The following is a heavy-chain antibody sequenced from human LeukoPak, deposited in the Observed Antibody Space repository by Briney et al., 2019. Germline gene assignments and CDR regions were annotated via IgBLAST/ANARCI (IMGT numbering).Heavy chain of an antibody. CDR2: ISYDGSNK. Sequence: GGSLRLSCAASGFTFGSYGMHWVRQAPGKGLEWVAVISYDGSNKYYADSVKGRFTISRDNSKNTLYLQMNGLRAEDTAVYCAPTLVLGEWGQGTLVTVSS. J-gene: IGHJ4*02. CDR1: GFTFGSYG. D-gene: IGHD2-8*01. V-gene: IGHV3-30*03. CDR3: PTLVLGE.